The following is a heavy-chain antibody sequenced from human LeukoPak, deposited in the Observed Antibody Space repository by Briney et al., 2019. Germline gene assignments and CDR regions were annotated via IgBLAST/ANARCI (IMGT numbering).Heavy chain of an antibody. Sequence: PGASVKVSCKVSGYTLTELSMHWVRQAPGKGLEWMGGFDPEDGETIYAQKFQGRVTMTEDTSTDTAYMELSSLRSEDTAVYYCATFGRDSSGYYYVPFDYWGQGTLVTVSS. CDR1: GYTLTELS. V-gene: IGHV1-24*01. J-gene: IGHJ4*02. CDR2: FDPEDGET. CDR3: ATFGRDSSGYYYVPFDY. D-gene: IGHD3-22*01.